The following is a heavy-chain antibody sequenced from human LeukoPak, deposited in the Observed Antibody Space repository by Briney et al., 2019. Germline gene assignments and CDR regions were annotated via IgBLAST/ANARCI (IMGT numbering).Heavy chain of an antibody. Sequence: PGGSLRLSCAVSGFTFSDYYMSWIRQAPGKGLEWVSYISSGGSTISHADSVKGRFTISRDNAENSLYLQMNSLRAEDTAVYYCARRAVAGRCFDYWGQGTLVTVSS. D-gene: IGHD6-13*01. CDR1: GFTFSDYY. CDR3: ARRAVAGRCFDY. J-gene: IGHJ4*02. V-gene: IGHV3-11*01. CDR2: ISSGGSTI.